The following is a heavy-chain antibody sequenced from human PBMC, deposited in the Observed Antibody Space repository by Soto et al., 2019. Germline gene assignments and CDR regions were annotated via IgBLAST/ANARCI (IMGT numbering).Heavy chain of an antibody. V-gene: IGHV3-48*01. J-gene: IGHJ6*03. Sequence: EVQLVESGGGLVQPGGSLRLSCAASGFTFSSYSMNWVRQAPGKGLEWVSYISSSSSTIYYADSVKGRFTISRDNAKNSLYLQMNSLRAEDTAVYYFAGGPLSDFWSGYRYYYMDVWGKGTTVTVSS. CDR2: ISSSSSTI. CDR1: GFTFSSYS. CDR3: AGGPLSDFWSGYRYYYMDV. D-gene: IGHD3-3*01.